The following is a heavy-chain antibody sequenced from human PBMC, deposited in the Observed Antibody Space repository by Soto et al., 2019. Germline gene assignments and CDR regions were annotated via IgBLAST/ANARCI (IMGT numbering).Heavy chain of an antibody. CDR2: IYHSGST. CDR3: ARAPVGAGYFDY. Sequence: QVQLQESGPGLVKPSGTLSLTCAVSGGSISSSNWWSWVRQPPGKGLEWIGEIYHSGSTNYNPSLKSRVTIAVDKSTNQFALKLSSVTAADTAVYYCARAPVGAGYFDYWGQGTLVTVSS. V-gene: IGHV4-4*02. J-gene: IGHJ4*02. D-gene: IGHD1-26*01. CDR1: GGSISSSNW.